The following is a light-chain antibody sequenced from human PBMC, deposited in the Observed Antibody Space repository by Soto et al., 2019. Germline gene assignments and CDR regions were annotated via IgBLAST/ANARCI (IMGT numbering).Light chain of an antibody. CDR1: SGHSSYA. Sequence: QPVLTQSPSASASLGASVKLTCTLSSGHSSYAIAWHQQQPEKGPRYLMKLNSDGSHSKGDGIPDRFSGSSSGAERYLTISSLQSADEADYYCQTWGSGIQVFGGGTKLTVL. V-gene: IGLV4-69*01. J-gene: IGLJ2*01. CDR2: LNSDGSH. CDR3: QTWGSGIQV.